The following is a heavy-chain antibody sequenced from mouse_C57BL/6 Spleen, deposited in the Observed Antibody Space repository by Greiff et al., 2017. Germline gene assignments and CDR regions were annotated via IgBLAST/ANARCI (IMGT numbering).Heavy chain of an antibody. Sequence: QVQLQQSGAELVRPGASVTLSCKASGYTFTDYEMHWVKQTPVHGLEWIGAIDPETGGTAYNQKFKGKAILTADKSSSTAYMELRSLTSVDSAVYYCTGGNYVYWGQGTLVTVSA. D-gene: IGHD2-1*01. CDR2: IDPETGGT. CDR3: TGGNYVY. CDR1: GYTFTDYE. V-gene: IGHV1-15*01. J-gene: IGHJ3*01.